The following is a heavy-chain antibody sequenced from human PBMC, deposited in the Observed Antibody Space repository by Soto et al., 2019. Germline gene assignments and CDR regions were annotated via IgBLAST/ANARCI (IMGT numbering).Heavy chain of an antibody. V-gene: IGHV4-4*07. CDR3: VRDGTKTLRDWFDP. J-gene: IGHJ5*02. D-gene: IGHD1-1*01. CDR1: GASISGFY. Sequence: SETLSLTCTVSGASISGFYWSWIRKSAGKGLEWIGRIYATGTTGYNPSLKSRVMMSVDTSKKQFSLKLRSVTAADTAVYYCVRDGTKTLRDWFDPWGQGISVTVSS. CDR2: IYATGTT.